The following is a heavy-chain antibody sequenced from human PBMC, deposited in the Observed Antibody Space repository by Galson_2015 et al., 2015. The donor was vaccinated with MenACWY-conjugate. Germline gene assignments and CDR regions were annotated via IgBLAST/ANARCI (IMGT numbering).Heavy chain of an antibody. D-gene: IGHD2-21*01. CDR1: GYTFTSYA. CDR2: INTNTGNP. V-gene: IGHV7-4-1*02. Sequence: QSGAEVEKPGESLKTSCKASGYTFTSYAMSWVRQAPGQGLEWMGWINTNTGNPTYAQGFTGRFVFSLDTSVSTAYLQISSLKAEDTAVYYCARKPSPGDDAFDIWGQGTMVTVSS. CDR3: ARKPSPGDDAFDI. J-gene: IGHJ3*02.